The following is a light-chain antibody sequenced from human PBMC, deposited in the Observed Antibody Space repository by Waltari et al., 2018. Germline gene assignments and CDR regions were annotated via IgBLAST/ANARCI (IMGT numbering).Light chain of an antibody. CDR1: QTISNY. Sequence: DIQMTQSPSSLSASVGDRVTITCRASQTISNYLNWYQQKPGKAPKLLISSASSLRSGVPSRFSGSGSGTDFTLTISSLQPEDFATYYCQQSFSTPVYTWGQGTKGEIK. J-gene: IGKJ2*01. V-gene: IGKV1-39*01. CDR2: SAS. CDR3: QQSFSTPVYT.